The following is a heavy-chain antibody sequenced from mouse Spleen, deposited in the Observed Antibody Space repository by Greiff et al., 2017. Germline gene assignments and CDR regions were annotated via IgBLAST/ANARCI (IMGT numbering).Heavy chain of an antibody. V-gene: IGHV1-9*01. CDR1: GYTFSSYW. J-gene: IGHJ3*01. Sequence: VQLQQSGAELMKPGASVKISCKATGYTFSSYWIEWVKQRPGHGLEWIGEILPGSGSTNYNEKFKGKATFTADTSSNTAYMQLSSLTSEDSAVYYCAVYYGNYPGFAYWGQGTLVTVSA. CDR3: AVYYGNYPGFAY. D-gene: IGHD2-1*01. CDR2: ILPGSGST.